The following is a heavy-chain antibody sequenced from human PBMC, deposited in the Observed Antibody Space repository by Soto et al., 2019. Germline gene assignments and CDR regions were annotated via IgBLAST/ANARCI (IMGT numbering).Heavy chain of an antibody. J-gene: IGHJ5*02. Sequence: ESLSLTGSVSGGSINYNSYYWGWIRQPPGKGLEWVGGIFYTGTTYYSPSLKDRVTISVDTSKNYFSLNLTSVTAADTAVYFCARLVVVAPVANAWGQGTLVTVYS. V-gene: IGHV4-39*02. CDR2: IFYTGTT. CDR3: ARLVVVAPVANA. D-gene: IGHD2-15*01. CDR1: GGSINYNSYY.